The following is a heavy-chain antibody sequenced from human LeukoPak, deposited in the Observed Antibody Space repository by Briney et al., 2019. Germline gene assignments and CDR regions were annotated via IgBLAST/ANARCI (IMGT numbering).Heavy chain of an antibody. Sequence: GGSLRLSFAASGFTFSSYSMNWVRQAPGKGLEWVSYISSTSSIKHYADSVKGRFTISRDNAKNSLYLQMSSLRAEDTAVYYCATSFGVVNPFDYWGQGTLVTVSS. CDR2: ISSTSSIK. V-gene: IGHV3-48*01. D-gene: IGHD3-3*01. J-gene: IGHJ4*02. CDR1: GFTFSSYS. CDR3: ATSFGVVNPFDY.